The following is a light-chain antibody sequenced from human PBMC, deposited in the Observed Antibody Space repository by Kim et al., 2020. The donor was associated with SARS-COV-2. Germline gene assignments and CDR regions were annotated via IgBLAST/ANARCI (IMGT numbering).Light chain of an antibody. V-gene: IGKV1-5*01. CDR1: QSITRG. CDR2: DAS. Sequence: SASVGDRVTITCRATQSITRGLAWYQQKPGKAPNLLIYDASSLKSGVPSRFSGSGSGTEFTLTISSLQPDDFATYYCQQYYTYSYTFGQGTKLEI. CDR3: QQYYTYSYT. J-gene: IGKJ2*01.